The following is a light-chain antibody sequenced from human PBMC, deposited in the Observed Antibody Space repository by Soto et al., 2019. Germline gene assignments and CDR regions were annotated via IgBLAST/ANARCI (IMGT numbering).Light chain of an antibody. V-gene: IGKV3-11*01. CDR1: QSVSSY. J-gene: IGKJ2*01. Sequence: EIVLTQSPATLSLSPGERATLSCRASQSVSSYLAWYQQKPGQAPRLLIYDASNRATGIPARFSGSGSGADFTLTISSIEHEDFAVYYCQQRSNWPRTFGQGTKLEIK. CDR3: QQRSNWPRT. CDR2: DAS.